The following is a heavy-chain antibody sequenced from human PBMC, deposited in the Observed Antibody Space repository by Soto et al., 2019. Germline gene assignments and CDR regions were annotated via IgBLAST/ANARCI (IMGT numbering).Heavy chain of an antibody. CDR3: ARVRCSSTSCYHYYYYGMDV. CDR2: IDYSGST. V-gene: IGHV4-31*03. D-gene: IGHD2-2*01. J-gene: IGHJ6*02. CDR1: GGSISSGGYY. Sequence: QVQLQESGPGLVKPSQTLSLTCTVSGGSISSGGYYWSWIRQHPGKGLAWIGYIDYSGSTYYNPSLKSRVTISVDTSKNQFSLKLSSVTAADTAVYYCARVRCSSTSCYHYYYYGMDVWGQGTTVTVSS.